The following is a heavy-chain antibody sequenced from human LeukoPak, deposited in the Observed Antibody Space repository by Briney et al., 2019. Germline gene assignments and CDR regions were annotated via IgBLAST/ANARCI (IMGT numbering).Heavy chain of an antibody. V-gene: IGHV3-23*01. CDR3: AKFRSGYYWYYYDMDV. D-gene: IGHD3-3*01. CDR2: TSGSGVST. Sequence: GGSLRLSCAASGFTFSSYAMSWVRQAPGKGLEWVSSTSGSGVSTYSADSVKGRFTISRDNSKNTLYLQMNSLRAEDTAVYYCAKFRSGYYWYYYDMDVWGQGTTVTVSS. CDR1: GFTFSSYA. J-gene: IGHJ6*02.